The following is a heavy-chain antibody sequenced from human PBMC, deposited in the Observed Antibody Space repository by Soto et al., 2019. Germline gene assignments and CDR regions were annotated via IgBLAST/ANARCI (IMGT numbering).Heavy chain of an antibody. Sequence: GGSLRLSCAASGFTFSSYGMHWVRQAPGKGLEWVAVISYDGSNKYYADSVKGRFTISRDNSKNTLYLQMNSLRAEDTAVYYCAKEYYDSSGYYSTRNYYYYYYGMDVWGQGTTVTVSS. CDR1: GFTFSSYG. J-gene: IGHJ6*02. V-gene: IGHV3-30*18. CDR3: AKEYYDSSGYYSTRNYYYYYYGMDV. D-gene: IGHD3-22*01. CDR2: ISYDGSNK.